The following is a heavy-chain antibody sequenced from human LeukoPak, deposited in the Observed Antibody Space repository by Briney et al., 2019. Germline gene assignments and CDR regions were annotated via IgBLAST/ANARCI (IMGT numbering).Heavy chain of an antibody. Sequence: GGSLRLSCAASGFSLSNYWMSWVRQASGKGLEWVANINQGGSDKYYVDSVMGRFTISKDNAKNSVYLQMNSLRPEDTAIYYCAWYGVTHGLDVWGQGTTVTVSS. CDR3: AWYGVTHGLDV. D-gene: IGHD3-10*01. CDR2: INQGGSDK. V-gene: IGHV3-7*01. J-gene: IGHJ6*02. CDR1: GFSLSNYW.